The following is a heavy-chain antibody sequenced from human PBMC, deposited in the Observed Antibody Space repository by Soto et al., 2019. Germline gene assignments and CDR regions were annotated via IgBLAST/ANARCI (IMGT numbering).Heavy chain of an antibody. D-gene: IGHD1-26*01. J-gene: IGHJ3*02. CDR1: GFTFSGSA. CDR3: TIPAAEERVGATARGDAFDI. CDR2: IRSKANSYAT. Sequence: GGSLRLSCAASGFTFSGSAMHWVRQASGKGLEWVGRIRSKANSYATTYAATVKGRYTIYRDDSKNTAYLQMNSLTTEDTAVYCCTIPAAEERVGATARGDAFDIWGQGTMVTVSS. V-gene: IGHV3-73*01.